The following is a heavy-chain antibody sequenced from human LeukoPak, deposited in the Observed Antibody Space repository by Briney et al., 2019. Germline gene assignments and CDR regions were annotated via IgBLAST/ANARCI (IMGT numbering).Heavy chain of an antibody. Sequence: ASVKVSCKVSGYTLTELSMHWVRQAPGKGLEWMGGFDPEDGETIYAQKFQGRVTMTEDTSTDTAYMELSSLRSEDTAVYYCATAFLVDFWSGVDYWGQGTLVTVFS. CDR3: ATAFLVDFWSGVDY. CDR1: GYTLTELS. V-gene: IGHV1-24*01. CDR2: FDPEDGET. D-gene: IGHD3-3*01. J-gene: IGHJ4*02.